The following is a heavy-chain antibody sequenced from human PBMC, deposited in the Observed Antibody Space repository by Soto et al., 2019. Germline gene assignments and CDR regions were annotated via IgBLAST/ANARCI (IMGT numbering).Heavy chain of an antibody. D-gene: IGHD6-13*01. CDR3: ARGSTWQGRDWFDP. CDR1: GDSVSNSGYY. V-gene: IGHV4-39*01. Sequence: QLLLQESGPGLVKPSETLSLTCTVSGDSVSNSGYYWGWIRQSPGKRREWIGSVSFSGSKYYNPPPRRRVTFSVDTSKTLISLKLRSVTAADTAVYYCARGSTWQGRDWFDPWGQGTLVTVSS. CDR2: VSFSGSK. J-gene: IGHJ5*02.